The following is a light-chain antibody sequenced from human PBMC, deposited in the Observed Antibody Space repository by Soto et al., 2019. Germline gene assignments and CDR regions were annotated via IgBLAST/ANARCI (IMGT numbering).Light chain of an antibody. V-gene: IGKV1-12*01. Sequence: DIQVTQSPSSVSASVGDRVTITCRTSQAVSSWLAWYQQKPGKAPELLIYSASTLQTGVPSRFSGSGSGTDFTLTISSLQPEDFATYYCQPANSFPRTFGGGTKVEIK. J-gene: IGKJ4*01. CDR1: QAVSSW. CDR3: QPANSFPRT. CDR2: SAS.